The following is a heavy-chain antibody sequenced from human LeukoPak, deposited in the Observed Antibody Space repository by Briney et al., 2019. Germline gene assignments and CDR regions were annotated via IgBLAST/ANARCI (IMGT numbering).Heavy chain of an antibody. D-gene: IGHD6-13*01. CDR3: ARLSYSSSWYGFGYYYYGVDV. Sequence: GGSLRLSCAASGFTFSSYWMSWVRQAPGKGLEWVANIKQDGSEKYYVDSVKGRFTISRDNAKNTLYLQMNSLRAEDTAVYYCARLSYSSSWYGFGYYYYGVDVWGKGTTVTVSS. CDR1: GFTFSSYW. V-gene: IGHV3-7*01. CDR2: IKQDGSEK. J-gene: IGHJ6*04.